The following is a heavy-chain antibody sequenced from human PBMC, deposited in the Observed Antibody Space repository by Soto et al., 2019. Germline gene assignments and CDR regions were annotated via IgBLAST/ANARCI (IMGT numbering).Heavy chain of an antibody. V-gene: IGHV3-33*01. CDR3: ARDEGDSTVVSGISQEGYFDS. CDR2: IWYDGSNA. Sequence: QVHLVESGGGVVQPGRSLRLSCAASGFTFSIFGMHWVRQAPGKGLEWAAIIWYDGSNAYYADSVRGRFTISRDNSKNTVYLQMNSLRAEDTAVYYCARDEGDSTVVSGISQEGYFDSWGQGTLVTVSS. J-gene: IGHJ4*02. D-gene: IGHD6-19*01. CDR1: GFTFSIFG.